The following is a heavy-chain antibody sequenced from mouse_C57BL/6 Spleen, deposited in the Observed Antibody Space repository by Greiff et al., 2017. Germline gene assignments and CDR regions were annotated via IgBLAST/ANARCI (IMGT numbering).Heavy chain of an antibody. CDR2: ISSGSSTI. D-gene: IGHD1-1*01. Sequence: EVKLVESGGGLVKPGGSLKLSCAASGFTFSDYGMHWVRQAPEKGLEWVAYISSGSSTIYYADTVKGRFTISRDHAKNTLFLQMTSLRSEDTAMYYCARDYYGSRFAYWGQGTLVTVSA. CDR3: ARDYYGSRFAY. J-gene: IGHJ3*01. V-gene: IGHV5-17*01. CDR1: GFTFSDYG.